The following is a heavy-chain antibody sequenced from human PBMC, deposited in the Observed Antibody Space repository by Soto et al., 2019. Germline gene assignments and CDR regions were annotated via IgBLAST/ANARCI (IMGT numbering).Heavy chain of an antibody. V-gene: IGHV3-43*01. D-gene: IGHD6-6*01. CDR3: AKDLRSSSWGYGMDV. CDR1: GFTFGDYT. CDR2: ISWDGGST. J-gene: IGHJ6*02. Sequence: PGGSLRLSCAASGFTFGDYTMHWVRQAPGKGLEWVSLISWDGGSTYYADSVKGRFTISRDNSKNSLYLQMNSLRTEDTALYYCAKDLRSSSWGYGMDVWGQGTTVTVSS.